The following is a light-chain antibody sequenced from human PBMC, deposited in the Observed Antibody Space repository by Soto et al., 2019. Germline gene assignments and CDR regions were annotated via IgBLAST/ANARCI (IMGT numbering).Light chain of an antibody. CDR3: PSFTSGSTLYV. J-gene: IGLJ1*01. V-gene: IGLV2-14*01. CDR2: EVS. Sequence: QSVLTQPASVSGSPGQSITISCTGTSSDVGGYNYVSWYQQHPGKAPKVMIYEVSNRPSGVSNRFSGSKSGNTASLTISGLQDEAEADYYCPSFTSGSTLYVFGTGTKVTVL. CDR1: SSDVGGYNY.